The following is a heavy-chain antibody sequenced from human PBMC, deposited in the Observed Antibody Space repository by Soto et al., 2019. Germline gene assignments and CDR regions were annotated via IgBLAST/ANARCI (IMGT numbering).Heavy chain of an antibody. J-gene: IGHJ4*02. D-gene: IGHD3-10*01. CDR3: ARGRASGSYYLLDY. Sequence: AAVKVSCKASGNTFASYDINWVRQATGHGLEWMGWINPNSGNIGYAQKFQGRVTMTRDTAIRTAYMEVSRLRSDDTAVYYCARGRASGSYYLLDYWGQGTLVTVSS. CDR1: GNTFASYD. CDR2: INPNSGNI. V-gene: IGHV1-8*01.